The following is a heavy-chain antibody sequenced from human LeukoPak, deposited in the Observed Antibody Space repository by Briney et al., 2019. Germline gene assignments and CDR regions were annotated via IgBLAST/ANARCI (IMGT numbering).Heavy chain of an antibody. V-gene: IGHV1-69*04. D-gene: IGHD5-24*01. CDR3: ASRNGYNYEGFDY. J-gene: IGHJ4*02. CDR2: IIPILGIA. CDR1: GGTFSSYA. Sequence: SVKVSCKASGGTFSSYAISWVRPAPGQGLEWMGRIIPILGIANYAQKFQGRVMITADKSTGTAYMELSSLRSEDTAVYYCASRNGYNYEGFDYWGQGTLVTVSS.